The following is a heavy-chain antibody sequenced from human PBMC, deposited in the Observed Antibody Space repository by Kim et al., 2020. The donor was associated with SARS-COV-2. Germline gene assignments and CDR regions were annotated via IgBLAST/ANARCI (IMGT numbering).Heavy chain of an antibody. J-gene: IGHJ4*02. D-gene: IGHD3-16*02. CDR3: VASLIPEYFFDY. V-gene: IGHV4-39*01. Sequence: SETLSLTCLVSGASISTSIYYWGWIRQPPGQGREWIGTIHFSGGTYYSPSLKSRVSMSVDTSQHQFSLRLSSVTAADTAVYYCVASLIPEYFFDYWGRGSVVTVTS. CDR1: GASISTSIYY. CDR2: IHFSGGT.